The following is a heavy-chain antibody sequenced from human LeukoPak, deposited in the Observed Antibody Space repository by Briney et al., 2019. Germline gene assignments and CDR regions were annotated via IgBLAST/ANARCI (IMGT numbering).Heavy chain of an antibody. V-gene: IGHV4-59*01. CDR3: ARNRKGEPFDY. CDR2: IYYSGST. J-gene: IGHJ4*02. Sequence: SETLSLTCTVSGGSISSYYWSWIRQPPGKGLEWIGYIYYSGSTNYNPSPKSRVTISVDTSKNQFSLKLSSVTAADTAVYYCARNRKGEPFDYWGQGTLVTVSS. CDR1: GGSISSYY.